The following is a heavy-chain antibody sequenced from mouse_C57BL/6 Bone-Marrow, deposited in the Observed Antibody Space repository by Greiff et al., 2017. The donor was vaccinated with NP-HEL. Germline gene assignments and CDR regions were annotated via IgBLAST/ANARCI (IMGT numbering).Heavy chain of an antibody. CDR1: GYTFTSYW. Sequence: QVQLQQPGAELVMPGASVKLSCKASGYTFTSYWMHWVKQRPGQGLEWIGEFDPSDSYTNYNQKFKGKSTLTVDKSSSTAYMQLSSLTSEDSAVYYCARFYFDYWCQGTTLTVSS. V-gene: IGHV1-69*01. J-gene: IGHJ2*01. CDR2: FDPSDSYT. CDR3: ARFYFDY.